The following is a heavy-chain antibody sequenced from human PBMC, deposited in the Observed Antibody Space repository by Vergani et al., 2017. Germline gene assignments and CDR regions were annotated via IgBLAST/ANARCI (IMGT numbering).Heavy chain of an antibody. V-gene: IGHV3-48*03. CDR1: GFTFSSYE. D-gene: IGHD2-8*01. CDR2: ISYSGSTI. J-gene: IGHJ4*02. CDR3: ASSPLVYAIGRYFDY. Sequence: EVQLVESGGGLVQPGGSLRLSCAASGFTFSSYEMNWVRQAPGKGLEWVSYISYSGSTIYYADSVKGRFTISRDNAKNSLYLQMNSLRAEDTAVYYCASSPLVYAIGRYFDYWGQGTLVTVSS.